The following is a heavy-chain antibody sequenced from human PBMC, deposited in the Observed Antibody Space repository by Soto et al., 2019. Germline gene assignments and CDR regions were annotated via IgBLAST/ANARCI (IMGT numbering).Heavy chain of an antibody. CDR1: GFTLSNYG. Sequence: GGSLRLSCAASGFTLSNYGMHWVRQAPGKGLEWVAVIWYDGSNKYYADSVKGRFTISRDNSKNTLYLQMNSLRAEDTAVYYCARDLGSSSGVFDYWGQGTLVTVSS. D-gene: IGHD6-6*01. CDR2: IWYDGSNK. V-gene: IGHV3-33*01. CDR3: ARDLGSSSGVFDY. J-gene: IGHJ4*02.